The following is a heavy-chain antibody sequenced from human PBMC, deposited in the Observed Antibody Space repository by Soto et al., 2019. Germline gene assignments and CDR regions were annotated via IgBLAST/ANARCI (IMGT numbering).Heavy chain of an antibody. V-gene: IGHV1-18*01. J-gene: IGHJ5*02. D-gene: IGHD2-2*01. CDR1: GYTFSTHG. CDR2: VRGDNGHK. CDR3: ARNLGYSRSVPCYLEWLDP. Sequence: QVQLVQSGAEVKKPGASVKVSCKASGYTFSTHGISWVRQVPGQGLEWMGWVRGDNGHKNYAQSLQGRVTMTTDTSTNTAYVELIRLTSDASTVYYCARNLGYSRSVPCYLEWLDPWGRGTLVTVSP.